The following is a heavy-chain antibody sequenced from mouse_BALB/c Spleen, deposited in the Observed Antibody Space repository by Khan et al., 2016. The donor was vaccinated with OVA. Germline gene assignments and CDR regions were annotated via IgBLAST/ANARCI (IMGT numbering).Heavy chain of an antibody. Sequence: QMQLEESGGDLVRPGASVKLSCKTSGYILTSYWIHWVKQWFGQGLEWIARIYPGTGSIYYNENFKDKATLTADISSSTAYMQLGSLKAEDSAVYLCARGSSFGNYFDYWGQGTLVTVSA. D-gene: IGHD2-1*01. CDR2: IYPGTGSI. J-gene: IGHJ3*01. CDR1: GYILTSYW. V-gene: IGHV1S132*01. CDR3: ARGSSFGNYFDY.